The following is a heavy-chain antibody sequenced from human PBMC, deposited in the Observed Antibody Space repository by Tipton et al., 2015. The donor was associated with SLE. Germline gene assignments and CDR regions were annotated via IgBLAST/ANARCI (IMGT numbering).Heavy chain of an antibody. CDR3: ARGALGPCHSVTCYNFYMDV. D-gene: IGHD2-2*02. CDR2: ISNDGSNR. Sequence: SLRLSCAASGFTFSTNALNWVRQSPGKGLEWVAVISNDGSNRYYADSVKGRFTISRDNSRNTLHLQMNSLRPEDTAVYYCARGALGPCHSVTCYNFYMDVWGKGTTVTVSS. J-gene: IGHJ6*03. CDR1: GFTFSTNA. V-gene: IGHV3-30-3*01.